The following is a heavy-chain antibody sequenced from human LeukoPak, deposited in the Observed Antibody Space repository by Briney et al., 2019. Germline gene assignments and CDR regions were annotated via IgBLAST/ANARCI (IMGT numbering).Heavy chain of an antibody. CDR2: TYYSGST. J-gene: IGHJ6*03. CDR3: ARHSRQRPYYYYYMDV. CDR1: GGSISSSSYY. Sequence: SETLSLTCTVSGGSISSSSYYWGWIRQPPGKGLEWIGSTYYSGSTYYNPSLKSRVTISVDTSKNQFSLKLSSVTAADTAVYYCARHSRQRPYYYYYMDVWGKGTTVIVSS. V-gene: IGHV4-39*01. D-gene: IGHD5-18*01.